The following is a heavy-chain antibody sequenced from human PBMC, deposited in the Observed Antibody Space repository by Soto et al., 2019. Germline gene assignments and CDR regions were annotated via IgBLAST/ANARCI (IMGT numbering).Heavy chain of an antibody. J-gene: IGHJ4*02. CDR2: ISGSGGST. CDR3: AKDDPPQFAGTYYFDY. CDR1: GFTFSSYA. V-gene: IGHV3-23*01. D-gene: IGHD6-13*01. Sequence: GGSLRLSCAASGFTFSSYAVSWVRQAPGKGLEWVSAISGSGGSTYYADSVKGRFTISRDNSKNTLYLQMNSLRAEDTAVYYCAKDDPPQFAGTYYFDYWGQGTLVTVSS.